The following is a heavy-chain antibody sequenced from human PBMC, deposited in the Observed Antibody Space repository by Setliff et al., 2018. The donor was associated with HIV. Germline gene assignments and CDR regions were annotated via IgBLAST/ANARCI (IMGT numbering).Heavy chain of an antibody. D-gene: IGHD6-6*01. Sequence: GGSLRLSCAASGFTFSSYGMHWVRQAPGKGLEWVSAISGSGGSTYYADSVKGRFTISRDNSKNTLYLQMNSLRAEDTAVYYCARLYSSSSGDDYWGQGTLVTVSS. CDR1: GFTFSSYG. CDR3: ARLYSSSSGDDY. J-gene: IGHJ4*02. CDR2: ISGSGGST. V-gene: IGHV3-NL1*01.